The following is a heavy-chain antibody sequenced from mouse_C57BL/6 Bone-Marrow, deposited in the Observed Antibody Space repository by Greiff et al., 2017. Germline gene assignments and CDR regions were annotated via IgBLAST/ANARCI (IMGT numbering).Heavy chain of an antibody. V-gene: IGHV1-69*01. CDR1: GYTFTSYW. Sequence: QVQLQQPGAELVMPGASVKLSCKASGYTFTSYWMPWVKQRPGQGLEWIGEIDPSDSSTNYNQKFKGKSTLTVDKSSSTAYMQLSSLTSEDSAVYYCATEFYYCSSCYGYFDVWGSGTAVTVSS. D-gene: IGHD1-1*01. CDR2: IDPSDSST. J-gene: IGHJ1*01. CDR3: ATEFYYCSSCYGYFDV.